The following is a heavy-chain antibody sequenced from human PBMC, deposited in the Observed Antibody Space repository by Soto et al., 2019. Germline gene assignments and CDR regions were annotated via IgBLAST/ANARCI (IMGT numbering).Heavy chain of an antibody. CDR1: GYTFTSYA. D-gene: IGHD6-6*01. J-gene: IGHJ6*03. V-gene: IGHV1-3*01. CDR3: ASAPYSSSWYDYYYYMDV. CDR2: INAGNGNT. Sequence: ASVKVSCKASGYTFTSYAMHWVRQAPGQRLEWMGWINAGNGNTKYSQKFQGRVIITRDTSASTAYMELSSLRSEDTAVYYCASAPYSSSWYDYYYYMDVWGKGTTVTVSS.